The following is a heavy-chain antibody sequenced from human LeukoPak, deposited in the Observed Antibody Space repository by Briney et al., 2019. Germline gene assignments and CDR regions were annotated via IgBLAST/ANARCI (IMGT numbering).Heavy chain of an antibody. CDR1: GFTFSNYW. J-gene: IGHJ4*02. CDR3: ARDITMVRRVYFDY. Sequence: GGSLRLSCTASGFTFSNYWMSWVRQAPGKGLEWVANIKQDGSVQYYVDSVKGRFTISRDNAKNSLYLQMNSLRAEDTAVYYCARDITMVRRVYFDYWGQGTLVTVSS. CDR2: IKQDGSVQ. V-gene: IGHV3-7*03. D-gene: IGHD3-10*01.